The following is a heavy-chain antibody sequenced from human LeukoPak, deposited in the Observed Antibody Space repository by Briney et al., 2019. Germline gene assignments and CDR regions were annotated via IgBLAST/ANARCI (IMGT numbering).Heavy chain of an antibody. D-gene: IGHD1-26*01. CDR1: GDSVSNDRAA. J-gene: IGHJ4*02. Sequence: SQTLSLTCAISGDSVSNDRAAWHWIGQSPSRGLEWLGRTYYRSKWYNDYAVSVKSRITINPDTSKNQFSLQLNSVTPEDTAVYYCARDLESGSYEHYFDYWGQGTLVTVSS. V-gene: IGHV6-1*01. CDR3: ARDLESGSYEHYFDY. CDR2: TYYRSKWYN.